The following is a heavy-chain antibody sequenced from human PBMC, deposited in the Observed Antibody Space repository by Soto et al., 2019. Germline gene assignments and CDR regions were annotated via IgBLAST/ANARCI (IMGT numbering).Heavy chain of an antibody. CDR3: AREYCTNGVCRFDY. CDR1: GFTFSSYW. J-gene: IGHJ4*02. V-gene: IGHV3-74*01. D-gene: IGHD2-8*01. CDR2: INSDGSST. Sequence: LRLSCAASGFTFSSYWMHWVRQAPGKGLVWVSRINSDGSSTSYADSVKGRFTISRDNAKNTLYLQMNSLRAEDTAVYYCAREYCTNGVCRFDYWGQGTLVTVSS.